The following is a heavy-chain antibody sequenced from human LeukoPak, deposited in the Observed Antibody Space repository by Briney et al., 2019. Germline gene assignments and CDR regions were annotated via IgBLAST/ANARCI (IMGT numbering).Heavy chain of an antibody. D-gene: IGHD3-10*01. V-gene: IGHV1-2*02. J-gene: IGHJ6*02. CDR1: GYTFTGYY. CDR3: ARDRITMVRGVVYYYYGMDV. Sequence: GASVKVSCKAPGYTFTGYYMHWVRQAPGPGLEWMGWINPHSGGTNYAQKFQGRVTMTRDTSISTAYMELSSLTSDDTAVYYCARDRITMVRGVVYYYYGMDVWGQGTTVTVSS. CDR2: INPHSGGT.